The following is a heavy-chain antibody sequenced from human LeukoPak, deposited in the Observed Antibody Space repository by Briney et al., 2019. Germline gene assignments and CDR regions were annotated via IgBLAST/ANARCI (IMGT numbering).Heavy chain of an antibody. J-gene: IGHJ5*02. CDR2: IIPILGIA. CDR3: ARARVTSTSLNWFDP. CDR1: GGTFSSYA. V-gene: IGHV1-69*04. D-gene: IGHD2-2*01. Sequence: SVKVSCKASGGTFSSYAISWVRQAPGQGLEWMGRIIPILGIANYAQKFQGRVTITADKSTSTAYMELSSPRSEDTAVYYCARARVTSTSLNWFDPWGQRTLVTVSS.